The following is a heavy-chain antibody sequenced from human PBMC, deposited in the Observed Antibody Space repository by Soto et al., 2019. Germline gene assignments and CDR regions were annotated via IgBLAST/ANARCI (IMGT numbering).Heavy chain of an antibody. Sequence: ASVKVSCKASGYTFTGYYMHWVRQAPGQGLEWMGWINPNSGGTNYAQKFQGRVTMTRDTSISTAYMELSRLRSEETAVYYCARGDDSSGYPPFGYWGQGTLVTVSS. V-gene: IGHV1-2*02. J-gene: IGHJ4*02. CDR1: GYTFTGYY. CDR2: INPNSGGT. CDR3: ARGDDSSGYPPFGY. D-gene: IGHD3-22*01.